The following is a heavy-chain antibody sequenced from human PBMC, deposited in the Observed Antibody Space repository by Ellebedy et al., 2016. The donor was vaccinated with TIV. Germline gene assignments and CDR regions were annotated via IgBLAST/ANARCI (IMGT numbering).Heavy chain of an antibody. Sequence: SVKVSXXASGGTFSSYAISWVRQAPGQGLEWMGGIIPIFGTANYAQKFQGRVTITADESTSTAYMELSSLRSEDTAVYYGARYCSSTSCYDYWGRGTLVTVSS. CDR3: ARYCSSTSCYDY. CDR1: GGTFSSYA. D-gene: IGHD2-2*01. J-gene: IGHJ4*02. V-gene: IGHV1-69*13. CDR2: IIPIFGTA.